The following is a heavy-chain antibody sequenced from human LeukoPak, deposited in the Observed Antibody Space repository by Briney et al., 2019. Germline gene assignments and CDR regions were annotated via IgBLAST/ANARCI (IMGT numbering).Heavy chain of an antibody. V-gene: IGHV4-31*03. D-gene: IGHD2/OR15-2a*01. J-gene: IGHJ4*02. CDR2: IYYSGST. CDR3: ARGEVDSEIGYYFDY. CDR1: GGSISSGGYY. Sequence: SETLSLTCTVSGGSISSGGYYWSWIRQHPGKGLEWIGYIYYSGSTYYNPSLKSRVTISVDTSKNQFSLKLSSVTAADTAVCYCARGEVDSEIGYYFDYWGQGTLVTGSS.